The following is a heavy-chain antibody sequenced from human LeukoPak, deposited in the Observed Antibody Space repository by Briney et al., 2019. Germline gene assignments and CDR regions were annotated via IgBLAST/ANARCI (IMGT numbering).Heavy chain of an antibody. J-gene: IGHJ4*02. V-gene: IGHV3-21*01. CDR1: GFTFSSYS. CDR2: ISSSSSYI. CDR3: ARDMISLITMVRGVIIDY. D-gene: IGHD3-10*01. Sequence: GGSLRLSCGASGFTFSSYSMNWVRQAPGKGLEWVSSISSSSSYIYYADSVKGRFTISRDNAKNSLYLQMNSLRAEDTAVYYCARDMISLITMVRGVIIDYWGQGTLVTVSS.